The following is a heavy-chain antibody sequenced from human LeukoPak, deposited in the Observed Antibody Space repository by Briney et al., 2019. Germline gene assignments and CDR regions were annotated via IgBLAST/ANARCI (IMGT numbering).Heavy chain of an antibody. CDR3: ARHCWWEPGYAFDI. J-gene: IGHJ3*02. Sequence: PSETLSLTCTVSGGSISSYYWSWIRQPPGKGLEWIGYIYYSGSTNYNPSLKSRVTISVDTSKNQFSLKLSSVTAADTAVYYCARHCWWEPGYAFDIWGQGTMVTVSS. CDR1: GGSISSYY. D-gene: IGHD1-26*01. CDR2: IYYSGST. V-gene: IGHV4-59*01.